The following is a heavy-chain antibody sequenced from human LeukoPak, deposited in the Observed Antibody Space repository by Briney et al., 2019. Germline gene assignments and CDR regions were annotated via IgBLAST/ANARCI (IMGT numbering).Heavy chain of an antibody. CDR1: GGSISSGDYY. D-gene: IGHD3-22*01. J-gene: IGHJ3*02. CDR3: ARHTPYYDSSGYWDAFDI. CDR2: IYYSGST. Sequence: SETLSLTCTVSGGSISSGDYYWSWIRQPPGKGLEWIGYIYYSGSTYYNPSLKSRVTISVDTSKNQFSLKLSSVTAADTAVYYCARHTPYYDSSGYWDAFDIWGQGTMVTVSS. V-gene: IGHV4-30-4*01.